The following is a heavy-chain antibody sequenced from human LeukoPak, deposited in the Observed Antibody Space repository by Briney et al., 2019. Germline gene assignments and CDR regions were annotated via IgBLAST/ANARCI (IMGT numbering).Heavy chain of an antibody. V-gene: IGHV3-23*01. Sequence: GGSLSLSCAASGFTFSRYAMSWVRQAPGKGLEWVSAISDTGATTYDADSVKGRFTISRDNSRSTLYLQMNSLRAEDTALYYCAKDTSIGRYCTNGVCSPFDYWGQGTLVPVSS. CDR2: ISDTGATT. D-gene: IGHD2-8*01. CDR3: AKDTSIGRYCTNGVCSPFDY. J-gene: IGHJ4*02. CDR1: GFTFSRYA.